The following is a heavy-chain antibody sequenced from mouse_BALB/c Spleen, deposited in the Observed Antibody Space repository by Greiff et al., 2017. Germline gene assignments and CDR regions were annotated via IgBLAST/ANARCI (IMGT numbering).Heavy chain of an antibody. CDR3: ASDYDYDGYYFDY. CDR2: INPSNGRT. CDR1: GYTFTSYW. J-gene: IGHJ2*01. D-gene: IGHD2-4*01. Sequence: QVQLQQPGAELVKPGASVKLSCKASGYTFTSYWMHWVKQRPGQGLEWIGEINPSNGRTNYNEKFKSKATLTVDKSSSTAYMQLSSLTSEDSAVYYCASDYDYDGYYFDYWGQGTTLTVSS. V-gene: IGHV1S81*02.